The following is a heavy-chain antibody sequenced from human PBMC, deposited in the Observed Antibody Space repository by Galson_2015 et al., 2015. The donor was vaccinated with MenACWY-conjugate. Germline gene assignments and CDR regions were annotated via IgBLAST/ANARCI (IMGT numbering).Heavy chain of an antibody. CDR2: HVWGDNK. J-gene: IGHJ3*02. D-gene: IGHD3-22*01. Sequence: PALVNPTQTLTLTCTFSGFSLSTYEMCIYWVRQPPGKALEWLARHVWGDNKYYTTSLKTRLTISKDTSTNQVVLTMTNVDPVDTATYYCARMHIVLDATDAFDIWGQGTMVTVSS. V-gene: IGHV2-70*11. CDR1: GFSLSTYEMC. CDR3: ARMHIVLDATDAFDI.